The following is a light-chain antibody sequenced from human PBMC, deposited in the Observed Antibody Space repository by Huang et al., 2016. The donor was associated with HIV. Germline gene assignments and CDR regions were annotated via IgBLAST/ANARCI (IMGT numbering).Light chain of an antibody. V-gene: IGKV1-5*03. Sequence: DIQMTQSPSTLSASVGDRVTITCRASQNLNTLLDWYQQKPGKAPDLSIYRASALQVGVPARFTGSGSGTEFTLTITSLQPDDLGTYYCQQYNTYLYTFGQGTKLEI. J-gene: IGKJ2*01. CDR2: RAS. CDR1: QNLNTL. CDR3: QQYNTYLYT.